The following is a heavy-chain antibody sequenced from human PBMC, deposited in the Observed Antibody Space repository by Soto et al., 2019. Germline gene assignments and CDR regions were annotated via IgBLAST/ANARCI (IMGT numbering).Heavy chain of an antibody. D-gene: IGHD5-12*01. Sequence: EVQLLESGGGWVQPGTSLRVSCAASGFTFHEYARHWGRQAPGKGLEWVSCISSDGDTIAYADSVQGRFTVFRDNAKNSLYLQMNSLRAEETAIYYYTKSGYDLIYSFGMDVWGQGTTVTVSS. CDR2: ISSDGDTI. V-gene: IGHV3-9*01. CDR3: TKSGYDLIYSFGMDV. CDR1: GFTFHEYA. J-gene: IGHJ6*02.